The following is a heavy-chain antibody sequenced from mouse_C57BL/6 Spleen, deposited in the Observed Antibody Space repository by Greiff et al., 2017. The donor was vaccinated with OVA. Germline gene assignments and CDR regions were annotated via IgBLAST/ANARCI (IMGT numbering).Heavy chain of an antibody. CDR3: ARHYGSSHWYFDV. Sequence: VQLQQSGPELVKPGASVKISCKASGYSFTGYYMHWVKQSSEKSLEWIGEINPSTGGTSYNQKFKGKATLTVDKSSSTAYMQLKSLTSEDSAVYYCARHYGSSHWYFDVWGTGTTVTVSS. CDR2: INPSTGGT. CDR1: GYSFTGYY. V-gene: IGHV1-43*01. J-gene: IGHJ1*03. D-gene: IGHD1-1*01.